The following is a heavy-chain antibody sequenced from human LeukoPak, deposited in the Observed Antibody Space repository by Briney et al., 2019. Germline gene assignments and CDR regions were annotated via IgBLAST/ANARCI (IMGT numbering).Heavy chain of an antibody. CDR1: GYTFTGYY. D-gene: IGHD6-13*01. V-gene: IGHV1-2*02. Sequence: ASVKVSCKASGYTFTGYYMHWVRQAPGQGLEWMGWINPNSGGTNYAQKFQGRVTMTRDTSISTAYMELSRLRSDDTAVYYCARGGQQVVTEEGFFDYWGQGTLVTVSS. CDR2: INPNSGGT. J-gene: IGHJ4*02. CDR3: ARGGQQVVTEEGFFDY.